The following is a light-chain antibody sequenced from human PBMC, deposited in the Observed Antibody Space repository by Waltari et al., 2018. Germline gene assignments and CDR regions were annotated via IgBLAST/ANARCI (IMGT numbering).Light chain of an antibody. J-gene: IGKJ4*01. CDR2: AAS. Sequence: DIQMTQSPSSLSASVGDRVTITCRASQSISNYLNWYQQRPGKAPKVLIYAASTLQSGVPSRCSGSGSGTDCTLTINSLQPEDFASYYCQQSYSTLVTFGGGTKVEIK. CDR1: QSISNY. CDR3: QQSYSTLVT. V-gene: IGKV1-39*01.